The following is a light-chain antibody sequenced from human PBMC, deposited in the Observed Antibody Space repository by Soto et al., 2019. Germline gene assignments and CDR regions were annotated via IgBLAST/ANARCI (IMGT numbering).Light chain of an antibody. J-gene: IGKJ4*01. CDR2: GAS. Sequence: EMVLTQSPGTLSLSPGERATLSCRASQSVSSSYLAWYQQKPGPAPRLLIYGASSRATGIPDRFRGSGSGTEFTLTISRVEPEDFAVYYCQQYSSSPYTFGGGNKVEIK. V-gene: IGKV3-20*01. CDR1: QSVSSSY. CDR3: QQYSSSPYT.